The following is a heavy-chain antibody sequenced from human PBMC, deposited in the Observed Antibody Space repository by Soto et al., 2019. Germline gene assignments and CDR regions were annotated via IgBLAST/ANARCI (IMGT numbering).Heavy chain of an antibody. CDR1: GKTVGTYG. CDR2: IVGDSGAT. CDR3: ARVAGYGSGSRGFDT. Sequence: QVQLMQSGTEVANPGASVKVSCKTSGKTVGTYGLSWVRQAPGQGLEGMGWIVGDSGATIYAQKFQGRVTMYTDTSTNTAYMELRSLTSDNSALYYCARVAGYGSGSRGFDTWGQGTLVSVSS. D-gene: IGHD3-10*01. J-gene: IGHJ4*02. V-gene: IGHV1-18*01.